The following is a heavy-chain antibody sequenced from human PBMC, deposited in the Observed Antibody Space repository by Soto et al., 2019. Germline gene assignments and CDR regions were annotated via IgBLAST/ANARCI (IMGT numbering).Heavy chain of an antibody. CDR3: ARQGFGPLHGLVDV. V-gene: IGHV4-59*08. CDR1: GGSISSYY. Sequence: QVQLQESGPGLVKPWETLSLSCTVSGGSISSYYWSWIRLPPGKPMEWIGYVHHSWGSSYNPSLQXXVTXSLDTSKSQFSLELTSVTAADTAVYYCARQGFGPLHGLVDVWGQGTTVIVSS. D-gene: IGHD3-10*01. CDR2: VHHSWGS. J-gene: IGHJ6*02.